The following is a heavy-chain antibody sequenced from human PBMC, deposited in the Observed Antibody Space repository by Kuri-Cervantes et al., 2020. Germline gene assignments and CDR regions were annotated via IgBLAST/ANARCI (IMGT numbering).Heavy chain of an antibody. CDR2: IYHSGST. D-gene: IGHD3-16*02. V-gene: IGHV4-38-2*01. Sequence: GSLRLSCAVSGYSISSGYYWGWIRQPPGKGLECIGSIYHSGSTYYNPSLKSRVTISVDTSKNQFSLKLSSVTAADTAVYYCARVRKITFGGVIVIDRDAFDIWGQGTMVTVSS. J-gene: IGHJ3*02. CDR3: ARVRKITFGGVIVIDRDAFDI. CDR1: GYSISSGYY.